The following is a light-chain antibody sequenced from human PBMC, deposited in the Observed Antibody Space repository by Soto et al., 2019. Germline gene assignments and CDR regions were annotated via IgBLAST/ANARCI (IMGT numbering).Light chain of an antibody. CDR1: QGIRND. CDR3: LQHNTFPRT. J-gene: IGKJ3*01. V-gene: IGKV1-17*01. Sequence: DIQMTQSPSSLSASVGDRVTIACRASQGIRNDLDWYQQKPGKAPKRLIYAAFSLQSGVPSRFSGSGSGTEFTLTISSLQPEDSATYYCLQHNTFPRTFGPGTKV. CDR2: AAF.